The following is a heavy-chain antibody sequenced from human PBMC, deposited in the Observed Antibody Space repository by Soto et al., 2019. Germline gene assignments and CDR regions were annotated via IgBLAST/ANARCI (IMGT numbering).Heavy chain of an antibody. Sequence: SETLSLTCAVSGGSISSSNWWSWVRQPPGKGLEWIGEIYHSGSTNYNPSLKSRVTISVDKSKNQFSLKLSSVTAADTAVYYCARGTVATTRLSPDYWGQGALVTVSS. D-gene: IGHD5-12*01. J-gene: IGHJ4*02. CDR1: GGSISSSNW. CDR3: ARGTVATTRLSPDY. V-gene: IGHV4-4*02. CDR2: IYHSGST.